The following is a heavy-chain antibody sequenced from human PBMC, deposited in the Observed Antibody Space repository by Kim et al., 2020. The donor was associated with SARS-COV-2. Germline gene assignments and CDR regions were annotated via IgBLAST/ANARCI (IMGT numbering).Heavy chain of an antibody. J-gene: IGHJ4*02. CDR1: GGSISSYY. Sequence: SETLSLTCTVSGGSISSYYWSWIRQPPGKGLEWIGYIYYSGSTNYNPSLKSRVTISVDTSKNQFSLKLSSVTAADTAVYYCASTTGYSSSWAPNYWGQGTLVTVSS. CDR2: IYYSGST. D-gene: IGHD6-13*01. V-gene: IGHV4-59*01. CDR3: ASTTGYSSSWAPNY.